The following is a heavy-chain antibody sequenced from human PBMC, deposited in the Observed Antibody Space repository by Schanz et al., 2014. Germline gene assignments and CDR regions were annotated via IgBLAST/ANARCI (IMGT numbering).Heavy chain of an antibody. CDR1: GFNFYTSA. Sequence: EVRLVESGGGLVQPGGSLRLSCVASGFNFYTSAMTWVRQAPGKGLEWVSVISARGEVSKYSDSVKGRFIVSRDNSRATLFLQMDSLRAADTAFYYCAKWEDIVPEPEPMRGWFDSWGQGTLVNVSS. D-gene: IGHD2-8*01. CDR3: AKWEDIVPEPEPMRGWFDS. J-gene: IGHJ5*01. CDR2: ISARGEVS. V-gene: IGHV3-23*04.